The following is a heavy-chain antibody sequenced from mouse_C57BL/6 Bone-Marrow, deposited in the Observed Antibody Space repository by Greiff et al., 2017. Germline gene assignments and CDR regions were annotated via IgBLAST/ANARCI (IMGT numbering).Heavy chain of an antibody. V-gene: IGHV1-81*01. CDR3: ARWNYGSSYENY. CDR1: GYPFTSYG. J-gene: IGHJ2*01. D-gene: IGHD1-1*01. CDR2: VYPRSGNT. Sequence: VMLVESGAELARPGASVKLSCKASGYPFTSYGISWVKQRTGQGLEWIGEVYPRSGNTYYNEKFKGKATLTADKSSSTAYMELRSLTSEDSAVYFCARWNYGSSYENYWGQGTTLTVS.